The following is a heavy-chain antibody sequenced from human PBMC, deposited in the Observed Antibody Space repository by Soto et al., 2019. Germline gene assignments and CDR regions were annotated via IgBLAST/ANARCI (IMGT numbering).Heavy chain of an antibody. J-gene: IGHJ3*02. D-gene: IGHD6-13*01. V-gene: IGHV3-21*01. CDR2: ISSSSSYI. CDR3: ARDRDSSPYDAFDI. Sequence: GGSLRLSCAASGFTFSSYSMNWVRQAPGKGLEWVSSISSSSSYIYYADPVKGRFTISRDNAKNSLYLQMNSLRAEDTAVYYCARDRDSSPYDAFDIWGQGTMVTVSS. CDR1: GFTFSSYS.